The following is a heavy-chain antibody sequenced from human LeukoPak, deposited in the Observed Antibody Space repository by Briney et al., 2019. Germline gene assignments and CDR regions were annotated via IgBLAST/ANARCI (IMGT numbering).Heavy chain of an antibody. V-gene: IGHV3-21*01. D-gene: IGHD2-2*01. J-gene: IGHJ4*02. CDR3: ARGNQQLPRSTPDY. CDR1: GFTFSSYA. Sequence: GGSLRLSCAASGFTFSSYAMNWVRQAPGKGLEWVSSFSGSSSFKFYAESLKGRFTISRDNARNSLYLQMNSLRAEDTAVYYRARGNQQLPRSTPDYWGQGTLVTVSS. CDR2: FSGSSSFK.